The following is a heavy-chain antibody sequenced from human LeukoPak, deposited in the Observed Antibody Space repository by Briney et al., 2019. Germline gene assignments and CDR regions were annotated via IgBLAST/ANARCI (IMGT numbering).Heavy chain of an antibody. V-gene: IGHV3-11*04. CDR3: ASRASSGWYYYYYYMDV. D-gene: IGHD6-19*01. J-gene: IGHJ6*03. CDR2: ISSSGSTI. Sequence: PGGSLRLSCAASGFTFSDYYMSWIRQAPGKGLEWVSYISSSGSTIYYADSVKGRFTISRDNAKNSLYLQMNSLRAEDTAVYYCASRASSGWYYYYYYMDVWGKGTTVTVSS. CDR1: GFTFSDYY.